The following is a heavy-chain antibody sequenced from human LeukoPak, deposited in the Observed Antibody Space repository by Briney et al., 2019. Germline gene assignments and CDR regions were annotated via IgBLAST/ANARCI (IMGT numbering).Heavy chain of an antibody. D-gene: IGHD4-17*01. CDR2: IPSDGSDN. CDR3: AKGLGDYDDFRLGY. V-gene: IGHV3-30*02. J-gene: IGHJ4*02. CDR1: VFTFSTYG. Sequence: GGSLRLSCAASVFTFSTYGFHWVRQAPGKGLEWVAFIPSDGSDNYYANSVKGRFTISRDNSKNTLYLQMNSLRSEDTAVYFCAKGLGDYDDFRLGYWGQGTLVTVSS.